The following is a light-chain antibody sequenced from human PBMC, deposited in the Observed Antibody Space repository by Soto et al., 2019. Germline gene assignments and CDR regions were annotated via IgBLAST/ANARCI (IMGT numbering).Light chain of an antibody. CDR2: KAS. V-gene: IGKV1-5*03. Sequence: DIQMTQSPSTLSASVGDRVTITCRASQSISSWLAWYQQKPGKAPNLLIYKASSLESGVPSRFSGRGSGTEFTLTISSLQPDDFATYYCQQYNSSPWTFGQGTKVEIK. CDR1: QSISSW. J-gene: IGKJ1*01. CDR3: QQYNSSPWT.